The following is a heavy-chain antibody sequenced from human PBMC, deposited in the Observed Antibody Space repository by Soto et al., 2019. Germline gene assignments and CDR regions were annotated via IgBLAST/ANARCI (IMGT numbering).Heavy chain of an antibody. J-gene: IGHJ4*02. D-gene: IGHD6-19*01. CDR1: GLTFSKYW. Sequence: EVQLVESGGGLVQPGGSLRLSCATSGLTFSKYWMTWVRQAPGKGLEWVATIKHDGSEKSNLDSVEGRFTISRDNAKNSLSLQMNSLTADDTAVYYCVTIGDNSGWYKDWGQGTLVTVSS. CDR3: VTIGDNSGWYKD. V-gene: IGHV3-7*01. CDR2: IKHDGSEK.